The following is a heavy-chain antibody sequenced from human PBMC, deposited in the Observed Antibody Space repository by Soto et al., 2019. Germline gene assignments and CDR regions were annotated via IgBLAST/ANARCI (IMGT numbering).Heavy chain of an antibody. J-gene: IGHJ4*02. Sequence: GESLKISCAASGFTFSSYAMSWVRQAPGKGLEWVSAISGSGGSTYYADSVKGRFTISRDNSKNTLYLQMNSLRAEDTAVYYCAKDIVATIKTLFDYWGQGTLVTVSS. V-gene: IGHV3-23*01. CDR3: AKDIVATIKTLFDY. CDR2: ISGSGGST. D-gene: IGHD5-12*01. CDR1: GFTFSSYA.